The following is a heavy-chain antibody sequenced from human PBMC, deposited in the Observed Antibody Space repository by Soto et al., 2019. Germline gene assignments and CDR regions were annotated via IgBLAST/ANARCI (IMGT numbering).Heavy chain of an antibody. D-gene: IGHD5-18*01. CDR3: AKMERTQLWLLIQN. J-gene: IGHJ4*02. V-gene: IGHV4-31*03. CDR1: GASITNDAFF. CDR2: ITYGGSI. Sequence: PSETLSLTCTASGASITNDAFFWTWVRQHPEKGLEWLAYITYGGSIYYDPSLRSRLTVSIDKSKSQFSLNVRSVTAADTAVYYCAKMERTQLWLLIQNWGQGLLVTVSS.